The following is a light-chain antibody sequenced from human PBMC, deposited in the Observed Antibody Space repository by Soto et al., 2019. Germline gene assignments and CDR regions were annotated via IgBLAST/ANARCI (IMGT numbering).Light chain of an antibody. CDR1: TSNIGSDY. Sequence: VLTQPPSASGTPGQRVTISCSGSTSNIGSDYVYWYQQLPGTAPKLLIYRNNERPSGVPDRFSGSKSGTSASLAISGLRSEDEAEYYCATWDDSLTSVVFGGGTKLTVL. V-gene: IGLV1-47*01. CDR2: RNN. J-gene: IGLJ2*01. CDR3: ATWDDSLTSVV.